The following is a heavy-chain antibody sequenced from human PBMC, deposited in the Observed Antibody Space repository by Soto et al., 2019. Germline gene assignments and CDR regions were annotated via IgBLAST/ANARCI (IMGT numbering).Heavy chain of an antibody. CDR2: IYYSGST. CDR1: GNSVSSGSYY. D-gene: IGHD1-26*01. J-gene: IGHJ4*02. V-gene: IGHV4-61*01. Sequence: SETLSLTCTVSGNSVSSGSYYWSWIRQPPGKGLEWIGYIYYSGSTNYNPSLKSRVTISVDTSKNQFSLKLSSVTAADTAVYYCARTALRGSGSLYWGQGTLVTVSS. CDR3: ARTALRGSGSLY.